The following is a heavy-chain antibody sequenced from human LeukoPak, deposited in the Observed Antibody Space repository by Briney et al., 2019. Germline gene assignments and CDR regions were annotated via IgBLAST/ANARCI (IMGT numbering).Heavy chain of an antibody. J-gene: IGHJ4*02. D-gene: IGHD3-22*01. V-gene: IGHV3-23*01. CDR2: IISSGDGT. Sequence: PGGSLRLSCAASGFTFSIYAMSWVRQAPGKGLQWVSSIISSGDGTYYADPVKGRFTISRDNSENMLYLQMNSLRVEDTAVYFCAKDRPNYYGSNGHYYRRDGDYWGQGTLVTVSS. CDR3: AKDRPNYYGSNGHYYRRDGDY. CDR1: GFTFSIYA.